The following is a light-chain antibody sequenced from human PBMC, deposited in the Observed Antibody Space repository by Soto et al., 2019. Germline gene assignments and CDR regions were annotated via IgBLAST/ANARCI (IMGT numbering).Light chain of an antibody. CDR2: AAS. CDR1: QGVSSNY. Sequence: EVVLTQSPGTLSLSPGDRATLSCRASQGVSSNYFAWYQQKPGQPPRLLIYAASSRATGIPGRFSGSGSGTDVTLTISRLHPEDFAVYYCQQYGGALTFGGGTKVEIK. V-gene: IGKV3-20*01. J-gene: IGKJ4*01. CDR3: QQYGGALT.